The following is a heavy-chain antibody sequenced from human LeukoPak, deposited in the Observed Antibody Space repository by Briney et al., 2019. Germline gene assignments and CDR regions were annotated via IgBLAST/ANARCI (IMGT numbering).Heavy chain of an antibody. CDR3: ARDRGISSERQDVAFDI. CDR2: IIPIFGTA. D-gene: IGHD6-13*01. CDR1: GGTFSSYA. V-gene: IGHV1-69*13. Sequence: GASVKVSCKASGGTFSSYAISWVRQAPGQGLEWMGGIIPIFGTANYAQKFQGRVTITADESTSTAYMELSSLRSEDTAVYYCARDRGISSERQDVAFDIWGQGTMVTVSS. J-gene: IGHJ3*02.